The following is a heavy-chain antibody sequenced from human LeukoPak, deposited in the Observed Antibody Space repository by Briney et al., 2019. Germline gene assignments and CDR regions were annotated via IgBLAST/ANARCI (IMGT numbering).Heavy chain of an antibody. J-gene: IGHJ4*02. Sequence: PAGGSLRLXCAASGFTFSSYAMRWVRQAPGKGLELVSAISGSGGSTYYADSVKGRFTISRDNSKNTLYLQMNSLRAEDTAVYYCAKDLSGSYYRDYWGQGTLVTVSS. V-gene: IGHV3-23*01. CDR2: ISGSGGST. CDR3: AKDLSGSYYRDY. D-gene: IGHD1-26*01. CDR1: GFTFSSYA.